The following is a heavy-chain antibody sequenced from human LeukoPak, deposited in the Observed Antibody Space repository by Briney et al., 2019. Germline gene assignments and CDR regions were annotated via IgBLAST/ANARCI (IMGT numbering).Heavy chain of an antibody. CDR2: ISGSGGST. J-gene: IGHJ6*03. CDR3: AMRHYYYYYMDV. CDR1: GFTISTYA. Sequence: GGSLRLSCAASGFTISTYAMSWVRQAPGKGLEWVSAISGSGGSTYYADSVKGRFTISRDNSKNTLYLQMNSLRAEDTAVYYCAMRHYYYYYMDVWGKGTTVTVSS. V-gene: IGHV3-23*01.